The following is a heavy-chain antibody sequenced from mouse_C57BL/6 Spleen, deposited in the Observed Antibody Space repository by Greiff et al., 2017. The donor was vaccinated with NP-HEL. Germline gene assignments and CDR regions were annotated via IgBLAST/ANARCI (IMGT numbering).Heavy chain of an antibody. CDR3: TKPPYYDNAMDY. J-gene: IGHJ4*01. V-gene: IGHV1-15*01. Sequence: VQLQQSGAELVRPGASVTLSCKASGYTFTDYEMHWVKQTPVHGLEWIGAIDPETGGTAYNQKFKGKAILTADKSSSTAYMERRRLTSEDSAVYYCTKPPYYDNAMDYGGQGTSVTVSS. CDR1: GYTFTDYE. CDR2: IDPETGGT. D-gene: IGHD2-4*01.